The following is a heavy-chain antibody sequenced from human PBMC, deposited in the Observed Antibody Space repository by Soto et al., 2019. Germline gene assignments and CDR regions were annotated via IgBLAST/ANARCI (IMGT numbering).Heavy chain of an antibody. CDR2: IDQSGST. D-gene: IGHD3-22*01. Sequence: SETLSLTCAVYGGSFSGYYWNWLRQPPGEGLEWIGKIDQSGSTNYNPSLKSRVTMSVDTSRSQFSLKLTSVTAMDTAVYYCARGSYYYDSSGYYHYWGQGTLVTVSS. CDR3: ARGSYYYDSSGYYHY. CDR1: GGSFSGYY. V-gene: IGHV4-34*01. J-gene: IGHJ4*02.